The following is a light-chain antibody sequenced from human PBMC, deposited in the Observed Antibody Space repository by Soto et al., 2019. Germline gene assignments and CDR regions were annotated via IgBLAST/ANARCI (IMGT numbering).Light chain of an antibody. CDR1: QGIRDD. CDR2: AAS. V-gene: IGKV1-6*01. CDR3: LQDYTYPWT. Sequence: AIQMTQSPSSLSASVGDRVTITCRASQGIRDDLHWYQQKPGKAPNLLIYAASSLESGVPSPFSGSGSGTDFTLTISSLQPEDFSTYYCLQDYTYPWTFGQGTKVEIK. J-gene: IGKJ1*01.